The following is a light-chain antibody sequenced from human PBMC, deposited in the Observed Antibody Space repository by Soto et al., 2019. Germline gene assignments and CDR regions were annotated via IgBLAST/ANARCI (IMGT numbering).Light chain of an antibody. J-gene: IGLJ1*01. V-gene: IGLV1-40*01. CDR2: GNT. CDR3: QSHDSSLHASV. CDR1: SSNIGAGYD. Sequence: QSVLTQPPSVSGAPGQRVTISCTGSSSNIGAGYDVHWYLQLPGTAPKLLIYGNTNRPSGVPDRFSGSKSGSSASLAITGLHAEEEADYYCQSHDSSLHASVFGTGTKLTVL.